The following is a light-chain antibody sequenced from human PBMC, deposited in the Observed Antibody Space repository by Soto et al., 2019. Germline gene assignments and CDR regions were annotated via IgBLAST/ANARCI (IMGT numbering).Light chain of an antibody. CDR2: AAS. J-gene: IGKJ5*01. Sequence: IQMTQSPSSLSASVGDRVTISCRACQGISSYLAWYQQKPGKAPKLLIYAASTLQSGVPLRFSGSGSGTSFTLTISSLQPEDFATYYCQQLLSYPITFGQGARLEIK. CDR1: QGISSY. CDR3: QQLLSYPIT. V-gene: IGKV1-9*01.